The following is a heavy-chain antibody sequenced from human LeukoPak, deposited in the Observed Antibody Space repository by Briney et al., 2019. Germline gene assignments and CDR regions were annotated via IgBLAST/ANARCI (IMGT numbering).Heavy chain of an antibody. CDR1: GFTFSSYG. D-gene: IGHD5-18*01. CDR2: IWYDGSNK. Sequence: PGGSLRLSCAASGFTFSSYGMHWVRQAPGKGLEWVAVIWYDGSNKYYADFVKGRFTISRDNSKNTLYLQMNSLRAEDTAVYYCARGYSYGYANVDYWGQGTLVTVSS. J-gene: IGHJ4*02. CDR3: ARGYSYGYANVDY. V-gene: IGHV3-33*01.